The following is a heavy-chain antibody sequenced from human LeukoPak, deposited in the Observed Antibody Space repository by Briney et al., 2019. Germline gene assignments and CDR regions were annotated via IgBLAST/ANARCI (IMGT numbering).Heavy chain of an antibody. CDR2: INPSGGST. D-gene: IGHD3-22*01. Sequence: ASVKVSCKASGGTFSSYAISWVRQAPGQGLEWMGIINPSGGSTTYAQKFQGRVTMTRDTSTSTVDMELSSLRSEDTAVYYCARGFESSGYYQYWGQGTLVTVSS. CDR3: ARGFESSGYYQY. V-gene: IGHV1-46*01. CDR1: GGTFSSYA. J-gene: IGHJ4*02.